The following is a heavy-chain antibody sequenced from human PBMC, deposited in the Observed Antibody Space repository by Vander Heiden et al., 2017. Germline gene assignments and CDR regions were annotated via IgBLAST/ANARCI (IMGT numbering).Heavy chain of an antibody. V-gene: IGHV3-23*01. CDR3: AKAGDSTSWFVRGDAEYYFDY. CDR2: MKAGCKT. D-gene: IGHD6-13*01. J-gene: IGHJ4*02. CDR1: GFTLSRYA. Sequence: EVKLLASGGGLLQPGGSLRLSCAAYGFTLSRYAMNLGRQAAGKGLEWVSTMKAGCKTHYADSVRGRFTVSRDNSKSTVYLQVNSLRVEDTAVYYCAKAGDSTSWFVRGDAEYYFDYWGQGALVTVSS.